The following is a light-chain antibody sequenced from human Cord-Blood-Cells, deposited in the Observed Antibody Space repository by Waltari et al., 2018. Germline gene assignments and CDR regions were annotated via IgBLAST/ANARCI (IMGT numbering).Light chain of an antibody. J-gene: IGLJ2*01. CDR1: SSDVGGYNY. Sequence: QSALTQPRSVSGSPGQSVTISCTGTSSDVGGYNYVSWYQQHPGKAPKLMIYDVSKRPSGVPDRFSCSKSGHTASLTISGLQAEDEADYYCCSYAGSVVFGGGTKLTVL. CDR3: CSYAGSVV. CDR2: DVS. V-gene: IGLV2-11*01.